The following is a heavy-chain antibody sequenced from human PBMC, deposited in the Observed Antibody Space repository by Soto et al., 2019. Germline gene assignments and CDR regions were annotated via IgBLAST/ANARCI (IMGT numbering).Heavy chain of an antibody. D-gene: IGHD6-19*01. CDR3: AGGQDSSGWYDGHYYYYGMDV. CDR2: IYYSGST. Sequence: SETLSLTCTVSGGSISSYYWSWIRQPPGEGLEWIGYIYYSGSTNYNPSLKSRVTISVDTSKNQFSLKLTSVTAADTAVYYCAGGQDSSGWYDGHYYYYGMDVWGQGTTVTVSS. V-gene: IGHV4-59*01. CDR1: GGSISSYY. J-gene: IGHJ6*02.